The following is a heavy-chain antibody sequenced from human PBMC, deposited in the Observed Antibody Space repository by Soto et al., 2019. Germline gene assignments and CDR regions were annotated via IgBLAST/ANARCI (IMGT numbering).Heavy chain of an antibody. CDR2: ISGSGGST. CDR3: AKKREELELRYFDY. J-gene: IGHJ4*02. V-gene: IGHV3-23*01. D-gene: IGHD1-7*01. Sequence: GGSLSLSCAASGFTFSSYAMSWVRQAPGKGLEWVSAISGSGGSTYYADSVKGRFTISRDNSKNTLYLQMNSLRAEDTAVYYCAKKREELELRYFDYWGQGTLVTVSS. CDR1: GFTFSSYA.